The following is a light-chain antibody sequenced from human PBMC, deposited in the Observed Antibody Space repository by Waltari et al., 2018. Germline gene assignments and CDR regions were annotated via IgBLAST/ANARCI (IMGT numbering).Light chain of an antibody. J-gene: IGKJ1*01. Sequence: EIVMTQSPDSLAVSLGERVTINCKSSQSLLHRSNNKNYLAWYQQKPGQPPKLLIYWASTRESGVPNRFSGSGSGTDFTLTISGLQAEDVAVFYCQQYYTTPLTFGQGTKVEIK. CDR2: WAS. V-gene: IGKV4-1*01. CDR3: QQYYTTPLT. CDR1: QSLLHRSNNKNY.